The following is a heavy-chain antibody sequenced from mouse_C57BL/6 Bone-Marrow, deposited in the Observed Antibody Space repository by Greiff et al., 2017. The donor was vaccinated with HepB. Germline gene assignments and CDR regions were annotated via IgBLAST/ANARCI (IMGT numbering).Heavy chain of an antibody. J-gene: IGHJ2*01. CDR1: GYTFTSYG. V-gene: IGHV1-81*01. D-gene: IGHD1-2*01. Sequence: VQLQQSGAELARPGASVKLSCKASGYTFTSYGISWVKQRTGQGLEWIGEIYPRSGNTYYNEKFKGKATLTANKSSSTAYMELRSLTSEDSAVYFCARDSLLRVFDYWGQGTTLTVSS. CDR2: IYPRSGNT. CDR3: ARDSLLRVFDY.